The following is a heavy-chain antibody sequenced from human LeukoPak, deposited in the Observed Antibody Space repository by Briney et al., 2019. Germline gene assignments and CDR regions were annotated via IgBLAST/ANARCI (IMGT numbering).Heavy chain of an antibody. CDR2: FDEPEDGEI. Sequence: ASVKVSCKVSGDTLTELSIHWVRQAPGKGLEWMGGFDEPEDGEIQYSQKFQGRVTMTEDTSTGTAYMELSTLGSEDTAVYYCAAGARWQLLDYWGQGTLVTVAS. CDR3: AAGARWQLLDY. J-gene: IGHJ4*02. CDR1: GDTLTELS. D-gene: IGHD4-23*01. V-gene: IGHV1-24*01.